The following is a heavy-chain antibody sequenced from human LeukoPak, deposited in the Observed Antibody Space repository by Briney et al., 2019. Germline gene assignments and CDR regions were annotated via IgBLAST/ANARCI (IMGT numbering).Heavy chain of an antibody. J-gene: IGHJ4*02. V-gene: IGHV4-59*12. D-gene: IGHD3-10*01. Sequence: SETLSLTCTVSGGSISSYYWSWIRQPPRKGLEWIGYIYYSGSTNYNPSLKSRVTISVDTSKNQFSLKLSSVTAADTAVYYCASNRYYYGSGSYSTFDYWGQGTLVTVSS. CDR3: ASNRYYYGSGSYSTFDY. CDR2: IYYSGST. CDR1: GGSISSYY.